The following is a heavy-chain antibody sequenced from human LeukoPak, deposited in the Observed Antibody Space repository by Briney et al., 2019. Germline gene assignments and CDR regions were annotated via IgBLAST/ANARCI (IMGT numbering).Heavy chain of an antibody. D-gene: IGHD7-27*01. CDR1: GGSFSGYY. Sequence: SETLSLTCAVYGGSFSGYYWSWIRQPPGKGLEWIGEINHSGSTNYNPSLKSRVTISVDTSKNQFSLKLSSVTAADTAVYYCARGLGIFDYWGQGTLVTVSS. CDR3: ARGLGIFDY. V-gene: IGHV4-34*01. J-gene: IGHJ4*02. CDR2: INHSGST.